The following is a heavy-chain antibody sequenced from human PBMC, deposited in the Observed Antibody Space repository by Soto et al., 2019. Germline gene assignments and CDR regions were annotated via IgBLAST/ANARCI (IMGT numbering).Heavy chain of an antibody. V-gene: IGHV3-21*01. J-gene: IGHJ6*02. CDR3: ARDLGSGLPLDV. CDR1: GFTFSSYS. CDR2: ISSSSSYI. D-gene: IGHD3-10*01. Sequence: EVQLVESGGGLVKPGGSLRLSCAASGFTFSSYSMNWVRQAPGKGLEWVSSISSSSSYIYYADSVKGRFTISRDNAKNSLYLQMNSLRAEDTAVYYCARDLGSGLPLDVLGQGTTVTVSS.